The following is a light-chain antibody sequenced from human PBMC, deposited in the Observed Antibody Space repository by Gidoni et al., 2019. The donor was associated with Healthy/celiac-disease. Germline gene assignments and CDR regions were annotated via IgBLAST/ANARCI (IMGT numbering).Light chain of an antibody. J-gene: IGKJ3*01. CDR1: PDISNY. V-gene: IGKV1-33*01. CDR3: QQYDNLPLT. CDR2: DAS. Sequence: DIQMHQSPSSLSASVGDRVTITCQASPDISNYLNWYQQKPGKAPKLLSYDASNLETGVPSRFSGSGSGTDFTFTISSLQPEDIATYYCQQYDNLPLTFGPGTKVEIK.